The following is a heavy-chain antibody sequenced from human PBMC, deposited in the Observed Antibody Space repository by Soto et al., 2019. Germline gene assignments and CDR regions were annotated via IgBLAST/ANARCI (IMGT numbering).Heavy chain of an antibody. D-gene: IGHD3-22*01. Sequence: PGGSLRLSCAASGFTFSSAWMNWVRQAPGKGLEWVGRIKSKTDGGTTDYAAPVKGRFTISRDDSKNTLYLQMNSLKTEDTAVYYCTTLTMYYYDSSGFSQRPYYYYGMDVWGQGTTVTVSS. CDR1: GFTFSSAW. CDR3: TTLTMYYYDSSGFSQRPYYYYGMDV. V-gene: IGHV3-15*07. J-gene: IGHJ6*02. CDR2: IKSKTDGGTT.